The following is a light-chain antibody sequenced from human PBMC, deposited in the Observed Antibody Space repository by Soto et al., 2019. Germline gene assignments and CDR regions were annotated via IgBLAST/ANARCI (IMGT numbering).Light chain of an antibody. V-gene: IGLV2-14*01. Sequence: QSALTQPASVSGSPGQSITLSCTGSSSDIGGYNYVSWYQQYPGKAPKLRIYEVSNRASGISNRFSASKIGNTTSLTISGLQAEDETDYYCSSYTNSDPWVFGGGTKVTVL. CDR1: SSDIGGYNY. CDR3: SSYTNSDPWV. J-gene: IGLJ3*02. CDR2: EVS.